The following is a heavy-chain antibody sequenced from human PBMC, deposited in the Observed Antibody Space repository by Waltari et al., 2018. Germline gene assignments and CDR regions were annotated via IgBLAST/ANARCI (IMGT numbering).Heavy chain of an antibody. CDR2: IAYNGRT. D-gene: IGHD3-3*01. CDR1: GDSINNYY. CDR3: ARTYDFWSGYPLGH. J-gene: IGHJ4*02. Sequence: QVQLQESGPGLVKPSETLSLTCTVSGDSINNYYWNWIRQPPGKELVWIGYIAYNGRTNYNPSLRSRITISVDTSKTQFSLKLSSVTAADTAVYYCARTYDFWSGYPLGHWGQGTLVTVSS. V-gene: IGHV4-59*01.